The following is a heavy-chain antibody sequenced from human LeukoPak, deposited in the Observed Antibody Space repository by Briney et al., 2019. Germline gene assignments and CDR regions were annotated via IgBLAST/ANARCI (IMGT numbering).Heavy chain of an antibody. CDR3: ARGGYSGYDYYFDY. CDR2: IYHSGST. Sequence: PPQTLSLTCAVSGGSISSGGYSWSWIRQPPGKGLEWIGYIYHSGSTYYNPSLKSRVTISVDRSKNQFSLKLSSVTAADTAVYYCARGGYSGYDYYFDYWGQGTLVTVSS. J-gene: IGHJ4*02. V-gene: IGHV4-30-2*01. D-gene: IGHD5-12*01. CDR1: GGSISSGGYS.